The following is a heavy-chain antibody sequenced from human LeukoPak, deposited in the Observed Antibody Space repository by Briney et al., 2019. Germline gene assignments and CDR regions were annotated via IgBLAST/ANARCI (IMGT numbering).Heavy chain of an antibody. V-gene: IGHV3-23*01. Sequence: GGSLRLSCAASGFTFSSYAMSWVRQAPVKGLEWVSAISGSGGSTYYADSVKGRFTISRDNSKNTLYLQMNSLRAEDTAVYYCAKDPGDYYDSSGYYYGYYFDYWGQGTLVTVSS. CDR1: GFTFSSYA. D-gene: IGHD3-22*01. J-gene: IGHJ4*02. CDR3: AKDPGDYYDSSGYYYGYYFDY. CDR2: ISGSGGST.